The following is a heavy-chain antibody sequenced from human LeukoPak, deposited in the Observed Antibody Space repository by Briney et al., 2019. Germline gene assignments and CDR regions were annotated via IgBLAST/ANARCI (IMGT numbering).Heavy chain of an antibody. D-gene: IGHD6-19*01. CDR1: GFTFSSYW. Sequence: QTGGSLRLSCAASGFTFSSYWMTWVRQAPGKGLEWVSVIYSGGSTYYADSVKGRYTISRDNSKNTLYLQMNSLRAEDTAVYYCARGLGYSSGWYPYYFDYWGQGTLVTVSS. V-gene: IGHV3-53*01. CDR3: ARGLGYSSGWYPYYFDY. CDR2: IYSGGST. J-gene: IGHJ4*02.